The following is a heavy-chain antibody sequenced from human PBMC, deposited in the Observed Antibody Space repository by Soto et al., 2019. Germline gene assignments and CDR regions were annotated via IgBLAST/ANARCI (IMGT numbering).Heavy chain of an antibody. Sequence: ASETLSLTCAVSGGSISSGGYSWSWIRQPPGKGLEWIGYIYYSGSTYYNPSLKSRVTISVDTSKNQFSLKLSSVTAADTAVYYCAREVPRVGWFDPWGQGTLVTVSS. CDR3: AREVPRVGWFDP. CDR2: IYYSGST. J-gene: IGHJ5*02. V-gene: IGHV4-31*11. CDR1: GGSISSGGYS. D-gene: IGHD2-2*01.